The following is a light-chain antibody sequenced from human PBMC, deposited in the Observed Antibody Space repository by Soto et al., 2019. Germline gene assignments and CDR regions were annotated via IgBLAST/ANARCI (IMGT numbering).Light chain of an antibody. CDR3: QHRSEWPVS. CDR2: DAS. Sequence: EIVLTQSPATLSLSPGESATLSCRASRSVNSYLAWYQQKPGQAPRLLISDASNRATGIPARFSGSGSGTDFTLTISSLEPEDFAVYYCQHRSEWPVSFGQGTRLESK. CDR1: RSVNSY. V-gene: IGKV3-11*01. J-gene: IGKJ5*01.